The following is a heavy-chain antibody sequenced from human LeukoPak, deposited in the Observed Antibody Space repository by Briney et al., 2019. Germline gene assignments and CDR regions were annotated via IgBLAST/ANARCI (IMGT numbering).Heavy chain of an antibody. CDR2: ISSSSSYI. V-gene: IGHV3-21*01. CDR1: GFTFSSYS. Sequence: GGSLRLSCAASGFTFSSYSMNWVRQAPGKGLEWVSSISSSSSYIYYADSVKGRFTISRDNAKNSLYLQMNSLRDEDTAVYYCARDYSSSGTFFGYYYGMDVWGQGTTVTVSS. J-gene: IGHJ6*02. D-gene: IGHD2-2*01. CDR3: ARDYSSSGTFFGYYYGMDV.